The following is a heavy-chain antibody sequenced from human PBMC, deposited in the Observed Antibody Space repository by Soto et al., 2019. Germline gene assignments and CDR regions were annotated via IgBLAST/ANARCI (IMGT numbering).Heavy chain of an antibody. J-gene: IGHJ4*02. CDR1: GFTFSSYA. Sequence: QPGGSLRLSCAASGFTFSSYAMSWVRQAPGKGLEWVSAIGGSGGSTYYADSVKGRFTISRDNSKNTLYLQMNSLRAEDTAVYYCAKEVRYSSSWSSPFDYWGQGTLVTVSS. V-gene: IGHV3-23*01. D-gene: IGHD6-13*01. CDR3: AKEVRYSSSWSSPFDY. CDR2: IGGSGGST.